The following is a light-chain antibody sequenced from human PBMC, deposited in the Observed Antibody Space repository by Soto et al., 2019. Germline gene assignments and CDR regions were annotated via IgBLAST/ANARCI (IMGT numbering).Light chain of an antibody. J-gene: IGKJ5*01. CDR2: GAS. V-gene: IGKV3-15*01. CDR3: QQRSNWPSIT. Sequence: EIVMTHSPATLSVSPGARATLSCRASQSVSSNLAWYQQKPGQAARLLINGASTRVTGIPARFSGSGCGTDFTLTISSLEPEDFAVYYCQQRSNWPSITFGQGTRLEIK. CDR1: QSVSSN.